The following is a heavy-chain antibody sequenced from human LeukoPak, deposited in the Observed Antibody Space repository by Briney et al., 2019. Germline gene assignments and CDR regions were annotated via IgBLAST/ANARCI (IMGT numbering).Heavy chain of an antibody. J-gene: IGHJ6*03. CDR1: GGSISSYY. V-gene: IGHV4-59*01. Sequence: SETLSLTCTVSGGSISSYYWSWIRQPPGKGLEWIGYIYYSGSTNYNPSLKSRVTISVDTSKNQFSLKLSSVTAADTAVYYCARGRGLVVPAATPYYYYMDVWGKGTTVTISS. D-gene: IGHD2-2*01. CDR2: IYYSGST. CDR3: ARGRGLVVPAATPYYYYMDV.